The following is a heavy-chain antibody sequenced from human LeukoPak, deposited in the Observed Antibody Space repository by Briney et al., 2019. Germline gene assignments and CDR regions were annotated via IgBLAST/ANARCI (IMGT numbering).Heavy chain of an antibody. CDR3: AKGYSGYDLDY. J-gene: IGHJ4*02. V-gene: IGHV4-39*07. D-gene: IGHD5-12*01. CDR1: GGSISSSSYY. CDR2: IYYSGST. Sequence: SETLSLTYTVSGGSISSSSYYWGWIRQPPGKGLEWIGSIYYSGSTYYNPSLKSRVTISVDTSKNQFSLKLSSVTAADTAVYYCAKGYSGYDLDYWGQGTLVTVSS.